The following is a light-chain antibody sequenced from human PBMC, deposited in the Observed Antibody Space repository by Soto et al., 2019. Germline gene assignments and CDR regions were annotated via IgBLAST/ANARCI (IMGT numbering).Light chain of an antibody. CDR1: SGSVSTSYY. CDR3: VLYMGSGIPAV. Sequence: QAVVTQEPSFSVSPGGTVTLTCGLSSGSVSTSYYPSWYQQTPGQAPRTLMYSTNTRSSGVPDRFSGSILGNKAALTITGAQADDESDYYCVLYMGSGIPAVFGGGTQLTVL. CDR2: STN. J-gene: IGLJ7*01. V-gene: IGLV8-61*01.